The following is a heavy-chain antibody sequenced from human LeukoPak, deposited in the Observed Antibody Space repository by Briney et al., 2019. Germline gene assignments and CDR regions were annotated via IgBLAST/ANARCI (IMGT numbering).Heavy chain of an antibody. CDR3: ARWLGETYDEDFDY. Sequence: GASVKVSCKASGYIFTSYGINWVRQAPGQGLEWMGYISGYNLKTEYSQNFQGRVTMTIDTFTNTAYMELRSLRSDDTAMYYCARWLGETYDEDFDYWGQGTLVTVSS. J-gene: IGHJ4*02. V-gene: IGHV1-18*01. CDR2: ISGYNLKT. CDR1: GYIFTSYG. D-gene: IGHD4-17*01.